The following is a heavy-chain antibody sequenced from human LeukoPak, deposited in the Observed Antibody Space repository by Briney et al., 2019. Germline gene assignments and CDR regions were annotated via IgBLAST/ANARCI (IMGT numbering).Heavy chain of an antibody. J-gene: IGHJ5*02. Sequence: ASLKVSCKASGYTFTSYYMHWVRQAPGQGLEWMGIINPSGGSTSYAQKFQGRVTMTRDMSTSTVYMELSSLRSEDTAVYYCALGYQLQRQTTYNWFDPWGQGTLVTVSS. CDR1: GYTFTSYY. V-gene: IGHV1-46*01. CDR3: ALGYQLQRQTTYNWFDP. CDR2: INPSGGST. D-gene: IGHD2-2*01.